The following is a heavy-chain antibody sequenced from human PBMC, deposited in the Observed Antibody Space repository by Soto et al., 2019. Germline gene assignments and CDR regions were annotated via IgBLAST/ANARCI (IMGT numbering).Heavy chain of an antibody. CDR2: IIPIFGTA. CDR1: GGTFSSYA. CDR3: ARERGSGSVIYYHYGMDV. Sequence: GASVKVSCKASGGTFSSYAISWVRQAPGQGLEWMGGIIPIFGTANYAQKFQGRVTITADESTSTAYMELSSLRSEDTAVYYCARERGSGSVIYYHYGMDVWGQGTTVTVSS. V-gene: IGHV1-69*13. J-gene: IGHJ6*02. D-gene: IGHD3-10*01.